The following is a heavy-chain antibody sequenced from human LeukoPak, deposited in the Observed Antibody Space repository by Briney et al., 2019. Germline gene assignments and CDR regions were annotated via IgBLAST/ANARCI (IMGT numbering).Heavy chain of an antibody. D-gene: IGHD3-3*01. Sequence: GGSLRLSCAASGFTFDDYAMHWVRQAPGKGLEWVSGISWNSGSIGYADSVKGRFTISRDNAKNSLYLQMNSLRAEDTALYYCAKGPGKWLLLSHSDYWGQGTLVTVSS. CDR3: AKGPGKWLLLSHSDY. CDR1: GFTFDDYA. J-gene: IGHJ4*02. V-gene: IGHV3-9*01. CDR2: ISWNSGSI.